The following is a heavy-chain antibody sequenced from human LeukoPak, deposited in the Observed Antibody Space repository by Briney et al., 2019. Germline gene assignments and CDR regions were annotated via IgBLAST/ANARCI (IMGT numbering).Heavy chain of an antibody. CDR3: ARVLRGYGSHYYYYYYGMDV. J-gene: IGHJ6*02. CDR2: ISSNGGST. CDR1: GFTFSSYA. Sequence: GGSLRLSCVASGFTFSSYAMHWVRQAPGKGLEYVSAISSNGGSTYYANSVKGRFTISRDNSKNTLYLQMNSLRAEDTAVYYCARVLRGYGSHYYYYYYGMDVWGQGTTVTVSS. D-gene: IGHD3-10*01. V-gene: IGHV3-64*01.